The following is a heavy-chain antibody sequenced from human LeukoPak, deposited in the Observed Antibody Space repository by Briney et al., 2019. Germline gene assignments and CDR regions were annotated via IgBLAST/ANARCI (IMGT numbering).Heavy chain of an antibody. CDR2: IYTSGST. Sequence: SQTLSLTCTVSGGSLSSGSYYWSWLRQPAGTGLEWIGRIYTSGSTNYNPSLKSRVTISVDTSKNQFSLKLSSVTAADTAVYYCARDRYGSYYDSSGYTYYFDYWGQGTLVTVSS. J-gene: IGHJ4*02. CDR1: GGSLSSGSYY. V-gene: IGHV4-61*02. CDR3: ARDRYGSYYDSSGYTYYFDY. D-gene: IGHD3-22*01.